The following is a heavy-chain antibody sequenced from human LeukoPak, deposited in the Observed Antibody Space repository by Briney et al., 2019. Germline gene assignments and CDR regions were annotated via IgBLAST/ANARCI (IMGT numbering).Heavy chain of an antibody. V-gene: IGHV1-69*01. CDR2: IIPIFGTA. Sequence: SVKVSGKASGGTFSSYAISWVRQAPGQGLEWMGGIIPIFGTANYAQKFQGRVTITADESTSTAYMELSSLRSEDTAVYYCARDPYGDADYFDYWGQGTLVTLSS. CDR3: ARDPYGDADYFDY. CDR1: GGTFSSYA. J-gene: IGHJ4*02. D-gene: IGHD4-17*01.